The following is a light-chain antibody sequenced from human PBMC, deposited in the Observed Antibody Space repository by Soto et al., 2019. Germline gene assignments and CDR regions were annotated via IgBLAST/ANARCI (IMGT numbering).Light chain of an antibody. CDR1: QSLSHN. J-gene: IGKJ1*01. CDR3: QQYNTYS. Sequence: MTQSPATLSVSPGDRATLSCRASQSLSHNLAWYQQKPGTAPKLLIYHASTLESGVPSRFSGSGSGTEFSLTISSLQPDDFATYYCQQYNTYSFGQGTKV. CDR2: HAS. V-gene: IGKV1-5*01.